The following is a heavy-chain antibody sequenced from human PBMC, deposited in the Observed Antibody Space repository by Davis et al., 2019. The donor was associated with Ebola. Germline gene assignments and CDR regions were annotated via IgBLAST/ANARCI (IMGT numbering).Heavy chain of an antibody. Sequence: MPSETLSLTCAVYGGSFSGYYWSWIRQPPGKGLEWIGEINHSGSTNYNPSLKSRVTISVDTSKNQFSLKLSSVTAADTAVYYCARVLGSMVQGVITYYYYYYGMDVWGQGTTVTVSS. CDR1: GGSFSGYY. D-gene: IGHD3-10*01. J-gene: IGHJ6*02. V-gene: IGHV4-34*01. CDR3: ARVLGSMVQGVITYYYYYYGMDV. CDR2: INHSGST.